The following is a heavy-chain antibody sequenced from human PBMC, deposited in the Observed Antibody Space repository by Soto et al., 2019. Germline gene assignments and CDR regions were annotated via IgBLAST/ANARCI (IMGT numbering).Heavy chain of an antibody. Sequence: GGSLRLSCAASGFTFSSYAMSWVRQAPGKGLEWVSAISGSGGSTYDADSVKGRFTISRDNSKTTLYLQMNSLRAEDTAVYYCAKTRYYDSSGYYYYFDYWGQGTLVTVSS. V-gene: IGHV3-23*01. CDR3: AKTRYYDSSGYYYYFDY. CDR1: GFTFSSYA. J-gene: IGHJ4*02. CDR2: ISGSGGST. D-gene: IGHD3-22*01.